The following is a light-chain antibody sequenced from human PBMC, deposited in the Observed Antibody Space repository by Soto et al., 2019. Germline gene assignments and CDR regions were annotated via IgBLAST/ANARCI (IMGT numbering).Light chain of an antibody. J-gene: IGLJ1*01. V-gene: IGLV2-11*01. CDR1: SSDVGGYNY. CDR3: CSYAGSYTLYV. Sequence: QSALTQPRSVSGSPGQSVTISCTGTSSDVGGYNYVSWHQQHPGKAPKLMIYDVSQRPSGVPDRFSGSKSGNTASLTISGLXAEDEADYYCCSYAGSYTLYVFGTGTKVTVL. CDR2: DVS.